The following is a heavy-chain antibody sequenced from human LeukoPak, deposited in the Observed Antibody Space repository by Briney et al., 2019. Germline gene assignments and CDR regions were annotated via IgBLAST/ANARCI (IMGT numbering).Heavy chain of an antibody. D-gene: IGHD3-22*01. CDR2: INKAGDSI. CDR3: ELDSYDSSPSHIWFDP. V-gene: IGHV3-48*03. CDR1: GFTFSTYN. Sequence: GGALRLSCVGSGFTFSTYNMNWFRQAPGKGLEWVSYINKAGDSIYYAHSVKGRFTISRDNAKNSLYLQMSSLRVEDTAVYYCELDSYDSSPSHIWFDPWGQGTLVTVSS. J-gene: IGHJ5*02.